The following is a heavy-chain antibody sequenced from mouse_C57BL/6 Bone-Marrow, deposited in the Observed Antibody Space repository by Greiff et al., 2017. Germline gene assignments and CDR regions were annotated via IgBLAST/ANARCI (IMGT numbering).Heavy chain of an antibody. Sequence: QVQLQQPGAELVRPGSSVKLSCKASGYTFTSYWMDWVKQRPGQGLEWIGNIYPSDSETHYNQKFKDKATLTVDKSSSTAYMQLSSLTSEDSAVYYCARSPHPWYFDVWGTGTTVTVSS. CDR2: IYPSDSET. CDR1: GYTFTSYW. CDR3: ARSPHPWYFDV. V-gene: IGHV1-61*01. J-gene: IGHJ1*03.